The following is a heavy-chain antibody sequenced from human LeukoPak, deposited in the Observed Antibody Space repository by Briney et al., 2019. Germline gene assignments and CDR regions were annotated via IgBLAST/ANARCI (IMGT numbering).Heavy chain of an antibody. CDR2: ISGSGGST. D-gene: IGHD4-17*01. Sequence: GGSLRLSCAASGFTFSSCAMSWVRQAPGKGLEWVSAISGSGGSTYYADSVKGRFTISRDNSKNTLYLQMNGLRAEDTAVYYCASANITVTTSGNWFDPWGQGTLVTVSS. J-gene: IGHJ5*02. CDR3: ASANITVTTSGNWFDP. V-gene: IGHV3-23*01. CDR1: GFTFSSCA.